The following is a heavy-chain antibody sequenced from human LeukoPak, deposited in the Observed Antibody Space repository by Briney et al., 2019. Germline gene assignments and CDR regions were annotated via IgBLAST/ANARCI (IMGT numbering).Heavy chain of an antibody. Sequence: GGSLRLSCAASGFTFSSYGMHWVRQAPGKGLEWVAVIWYDGSNKYYADSVKGRFTISRDNSKNTLYLQMNSLRAEDTAVYYCAKAGPRLGYCSSTSCYYSDYWGQGTLVTVSS. J-gene: IGHJ4*02. CDR2: IWYDGSNK. CDR1: GFTFSSYG. V-gene: IGHV3-33*06. D-gene: IGHD2-2*01. CDR3: AKAGPRLGYCSSTSCYYSDY.